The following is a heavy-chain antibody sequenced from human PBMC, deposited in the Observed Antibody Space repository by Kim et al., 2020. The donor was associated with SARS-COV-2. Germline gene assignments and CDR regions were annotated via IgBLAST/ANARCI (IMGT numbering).Heavy chain of an antibody. J-gene: IGHJ4*02. CDR3: TREEV. CDR2: LYSGGTA. Sequence: GGSLRLSCAVSGFTVSNTYVSWVRQAPGKGLECVSILYSGGTAYYGDSVQGRFRISRDNSKNTVYLQMNSLRIEDTAVYYCTREEVWGQGALVTVSS. CDR1: GFTVSNTY. V-gene: IGHV3-53*01.